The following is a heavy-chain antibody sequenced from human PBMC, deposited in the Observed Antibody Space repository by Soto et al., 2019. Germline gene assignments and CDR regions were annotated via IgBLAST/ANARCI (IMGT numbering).Heavy chain of an antibody. CDR1: GYTFTSYG. CDR2: ISTYNGNT. CDR3: ARDLRSTMVTSTFEY. D-gene: IGHD3-10*01. Sequence: ASVKVSCKASGYTFTSYGISWVRQAPGQGLEWMGWISTYNGNTDYAQNLQGRVTMTTDTSTSTAYMELRSLRSDDTAVYYCARDLRSTMVTSTFEYWGQGTQVTVSS. J-gene: IGHJ4*02. V-gene: IGHV1-18*01.